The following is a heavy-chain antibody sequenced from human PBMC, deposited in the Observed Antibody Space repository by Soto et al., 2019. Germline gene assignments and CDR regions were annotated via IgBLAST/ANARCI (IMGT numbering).Heavy chain of an antibody. CDR1: GFTFSNAW. D-gene: IGHD3-3*01. J-gene: IGHJ6*03. Sequence: GGSLRLSCAASGFTFSNAWMSWVRQAPGKGLEWVGRIKSKTDGGTTDYAAPVKGRFTISRDDSKHTLYLQMNSLKTEDTAVYYCTTDRYQNYDFWSGYYRYYYYMDVWGKGTTVTVSS. CDR3: TTDRYQNYDFWSGYYRYYYYMDV. V-gene: IGHV3-15*01. CDR2: IKSKTDGGTT.